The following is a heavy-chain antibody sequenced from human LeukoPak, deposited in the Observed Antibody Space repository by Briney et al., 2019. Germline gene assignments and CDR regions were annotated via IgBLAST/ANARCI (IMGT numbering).Heavy chain of an antibody. J-gene: IGHJ6*03. CDR3: ASITTVTTYYYYYYYMDV. D-gene: IGHD4-11*01. CDR2: IYYSGST. Sequence: SQTLSLTCTVSGGSISSGDYYWSWIRQPPGKGLEWFGYIYYSGSTYYNPSLKSRVTISVDTSKNQFSLKLSSVTAADTDVYYCASITTVTTYYYYYYYMDVWGKGTTVTVSS. V-gene: IGHV4-30-4*08. CDR1: GGSISSGDYY.